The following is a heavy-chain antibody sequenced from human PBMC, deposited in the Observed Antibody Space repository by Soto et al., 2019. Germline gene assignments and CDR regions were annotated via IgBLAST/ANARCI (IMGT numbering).Heavy chain of an antibody. CDR2: INPNSGGT. Sequence: ASVKVSCEASGYTFTGYYMHWVRQAPGQGLEWMGWINPNSGGTNYAQKFQGWVTMTRDTSISTAYMELSRLRSDDTAVYYCARAPYEGSGWYTYYFDYWGQGTLVTVSS. CDR1: GYTFTGYY. D-gene: IGHD6-19*01. V-gene: IGHV1-2*04. CDR3: ARAPYEGSGWYTYYFDY. J-gene: IGHJ4*02.